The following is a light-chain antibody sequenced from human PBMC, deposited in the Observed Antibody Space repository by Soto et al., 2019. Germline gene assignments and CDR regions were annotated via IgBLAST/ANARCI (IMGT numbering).Light chain of an antibody. CDR2: SSD. V-gene: IGLV1-44*01. CDR1: SSNIGTNA. Sequence: QAVVTQPPSASGTPGQRVTISCSGGSSNIGTNAVTWYQQLPGTAPKLLIYSSDQRPSGVPDRFSGSKSGTSASLAISGLQSEDEADYYCAAWDDRLNGRLYGGGTKLTVL. CDR3: AAWDDRLNGRL. J-gene: IGLJ3*02.